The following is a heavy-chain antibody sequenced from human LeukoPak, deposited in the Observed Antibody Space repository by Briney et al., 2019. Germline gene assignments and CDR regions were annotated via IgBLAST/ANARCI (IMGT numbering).Heavy chain of an antibody. Sequence: PGGSLRLSCAASGFTLDDYTFHWVRQAPGKGLEWVSLISWNGGSTFYGDSVRGRFTISRDNSKNSLYLQMNSMRTEDTALYFCAREGSSSGFFDYWGQGTLVTVSS. D-gene: IGHD6-19*01. J-gene: IGHJ4*02. CDR3: AREGSSSGFFDY. CDR1: GFTLDDYT. CDR2: ISWNGGST. V-gene: IGHV3-43*01.